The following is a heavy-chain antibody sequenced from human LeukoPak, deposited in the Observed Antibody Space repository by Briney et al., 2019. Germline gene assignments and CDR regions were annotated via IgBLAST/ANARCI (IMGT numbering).Heavy chain of an antibody. CDR2: ISYDGSNK. V-gene: IGHV3-30*04. CDR1: GFTFSSYA. D-gene: IGHD5-18*01. CDR3: ARDLGYSHDY. Sequence: GRSLRLSCAASGFTFSSYAMHWVRQAPGKGLEWVAVISYDGSNKYYADSVKGRFTISRDNSKNTLYLQMNSLRAEETAVYYCARDLGYSHDYWGQGTLVSVSS. J-gene: IGHJ4*02.